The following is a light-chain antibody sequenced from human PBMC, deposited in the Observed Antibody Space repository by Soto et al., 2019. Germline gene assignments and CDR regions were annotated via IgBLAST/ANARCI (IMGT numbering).Light chain of an antibody. Sequence: EIVLTQSPATLSLSPGERATLSCRASQSVSSYLAWYQQKPGQAPRLLIYDASTRATGIPARFSGSGSGTEFTLTISSLQSEDFAVYYCQQYNNWPTITFGQGTRLEI. CDR3: QQYNNWPTIT. J-gene: IGKJ5*01. CDR1: QSVSSY. CDR2: DAS. V-gene: IGKV3D-15*01.